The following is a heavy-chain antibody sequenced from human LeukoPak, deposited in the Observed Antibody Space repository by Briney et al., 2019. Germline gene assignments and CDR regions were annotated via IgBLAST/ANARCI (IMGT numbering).Heavy chain of an antibody. CDR3: AKYGNSGWVIDN. J-gene: IGHJ4*02. CDR1: GGSIGSDY. CDR2: IYYTGGT. Sequence: KPPETLSLTCTVSGGSIGSDYWTWIRQPPGKGLEYIGYIYYTGGTNYNPSLKSRVTISVDTSKNQSSLKLSSVTAADTAVYFCAKYGNSGWVIDNWGQGTLVTVSS. V-gene: IGHV4-59*12. D-gene: IGHD6-19*01.